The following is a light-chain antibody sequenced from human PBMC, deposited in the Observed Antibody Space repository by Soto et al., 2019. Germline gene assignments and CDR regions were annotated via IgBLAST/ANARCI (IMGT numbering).Light chain of an antibody. J-gene: IGKJ4*01. CDR3: QQRSNWPGVT. V-gene: IGKV3-11*01. CDR1: QSVSSY. CDR2: DAS. Sequence: EIVLTQSPATLSLSPGERATLSCRASQSVSSYLAWYQQKPGQAPRLLIYDASNRATGIPARFSGSGSGTDFTLPISSLEPEDFAVYYCQQRSNWPGVTFGGGTKVEIK.